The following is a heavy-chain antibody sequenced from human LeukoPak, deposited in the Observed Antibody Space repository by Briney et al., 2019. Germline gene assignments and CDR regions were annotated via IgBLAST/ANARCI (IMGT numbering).Heavy chain of an antibody. CDR3: AKDTTILWWYMDV. CDR2: IKKDGSEK. CDR1: GFTFSDYY. J-gene: IGHJ6*03. Sequence: GGSLRLSCAASGFTFSDYYMSWIRQAPGKGLEWVANIKKDGSEKYYVDSVKGRFTISRDNAKTSLYLQMNSLRAEDTAVYYCAKDTTILWWYMDVWGKGTTVTISS. D-gene: IGHD2-21*01. V-gene: IGHV3-7*03.